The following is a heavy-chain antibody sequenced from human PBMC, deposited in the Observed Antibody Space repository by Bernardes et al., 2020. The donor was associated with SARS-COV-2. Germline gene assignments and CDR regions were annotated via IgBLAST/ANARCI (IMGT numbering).Heavy chain of an antibody. J-gene: IGHJ6*02. V-gene: IGHV3-48*01. D-gene: IGHD5-18*01. CDR1: GFTLRNHH. CDR2: ISMNSDAI. CDR3: TRDSGYGYGMNV. Sequence: GGSLRLSCAASGFTLRNHHMNWVRQAPGKGLEWLSYISMNSDAIYYADSVQGRFTISRDNVKNSLYLQMNSLRVEDTALYYCTRDSGYGYGMNVWGQGTTVTVSS.